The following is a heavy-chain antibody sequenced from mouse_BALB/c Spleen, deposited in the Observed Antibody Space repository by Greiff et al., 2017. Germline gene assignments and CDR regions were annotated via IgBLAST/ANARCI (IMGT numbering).Heavy chain of an antibody. CDR1: GYTFTSYW. J-gene: IGHJ2*01. CDR3: ARYMYDFDY. D-gene: IGHD2-14*01. CDR2: IDPSDSYT. V-gene: IGHV1-69*02. Sequence: QVQLQQPGAELVKPGASVKLSCKASGYTFTSYWMHWVKQRPGQGLEWIGEIDPSDSYTNYNQKFKGKATLTVDKSSSTAYIQLSSLTSEDSAVYYCARYMYDFDYWGQGTTLTVSS.